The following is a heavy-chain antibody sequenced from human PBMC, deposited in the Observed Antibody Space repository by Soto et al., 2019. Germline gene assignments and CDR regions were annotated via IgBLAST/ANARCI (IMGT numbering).Heavy chain of an antibody. V-gene: IGHV3-33*01. CDR1: GFTFSSYG. D-gene: IGHD6-19*01. CDR3: ARESDSSGSGLDY. J-gene: IGHJ4*02. Sequence: GGSLRLSCAASGFTFSSYGMHWVRQAPGKGLEWVAVIWYDGSNKYYADSVKGRFTISRDNSKNTLYLQMNSLRAEDTAVYYCARESDSSGSGLDYWGQGTLVTVS. CDR2: IWYDGSNK.